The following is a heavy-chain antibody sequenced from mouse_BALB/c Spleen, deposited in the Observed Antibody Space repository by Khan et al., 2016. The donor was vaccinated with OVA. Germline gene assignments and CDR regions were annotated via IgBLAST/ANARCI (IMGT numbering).Heavy chain of an antibody. CDR2: IWRDGST. D-gene: IGHD2-10*01. CDR3: ARQPYYHYNIMDY. Sequence: QVQLKQSGPGLVAPSQSLSITCTISGFSLKNYGIHWVRQPPGKGLEWLVVIWRDGSTTYNSALKSRLTISKDNSKSQVFLKMNSLQTDDTAVYFCARQPYYHYNIMDYWGQGTSVTVSS. CDR1: GFSLKNYG. J-gene: IGHJ4*01. V-gene: IGHV2-6-1*01.